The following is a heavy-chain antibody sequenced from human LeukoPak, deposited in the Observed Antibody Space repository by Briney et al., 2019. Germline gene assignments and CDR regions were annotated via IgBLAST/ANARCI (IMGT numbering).Heavy chain of an antibody. CDR3: AREYYDILTGYKSFDY. J-gene: IGHJ4*02. CDR1: GFTFSSYA. D-gene: IGHD3-9*01. Sequence: GGSLRLSCAASGFTFSSYAMHWVRQAPGKGLEWVAVISYDGSNKYYADSVKGRFTISGDNSKNTLYLQMNSLRAVDTAVYYCAREYYDILTGYKSFDYWGQGTLVTVSS. CDR2: ISYDGSNK. V-gene: IGHV3-30*04.